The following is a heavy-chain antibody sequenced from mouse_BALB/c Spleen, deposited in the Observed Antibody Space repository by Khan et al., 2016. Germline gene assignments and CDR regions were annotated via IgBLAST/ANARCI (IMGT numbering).Heavy chain of an antibody. CDR2: IDPANGNT. D-gene: IGHD2-4*01. V-gene: IGHV14-3*02. Sequence: VQLQQPGAELVKPGASVKLSCTASGFNIKDTYMHWVKQRPEQGLEWIGRIDPANGNTKYDPKFQGKATITADTSSNTAYLQLSSLTSEDTAVYYCARSLGLRIYYAMDYWGQGTSVTVSS. CDR1: GFNIKDTY. J-gene: IGHJ4*01. CDR3: ARSLGLRIYYAMDY.